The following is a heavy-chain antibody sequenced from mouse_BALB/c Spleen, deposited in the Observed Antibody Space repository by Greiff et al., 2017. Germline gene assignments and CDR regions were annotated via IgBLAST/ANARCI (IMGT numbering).Heavy chain of an antibody. CDR1: GYTFTSYY. CDR3: ARRAYYGNYVGAMDY. D-gene: IGHD2-10*01. CDR2: IYPGNVNT. J-gene: IGHJ4*01. V-gene: IGHV1S56*01. Sequence: VQLQQSGPELVKPGASVRISCKASGYTFTSYYIHWVKQRPGQGLEWIGWIYPGNVNTKYNEKFKGKATLTADKSSSTAYMQLSSLTSEDSAVYFCARRAYYGNYVGAMDYWGQGTSVTVSS.